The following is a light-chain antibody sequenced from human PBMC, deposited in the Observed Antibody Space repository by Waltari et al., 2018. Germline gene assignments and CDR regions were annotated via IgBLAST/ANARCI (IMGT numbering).Light chain of an antibody. CDR2: TVS. J-gene: IGKJ2*01. CDR1: QSPLHSGGQTY. Sequence: DTVMTQTRLSLFVTSGHPASMSSKSSQSPLHSGGQTYLFWYLQKPGQPPQPLMFTVSNRFSGVPDRFISSGSVTDFTLKISRVEAEDVGVYYCTQSVQLPYTFGQGTELEI. V-gene: IGKV2D-29*01. CDR3: TQSVQLPYT.